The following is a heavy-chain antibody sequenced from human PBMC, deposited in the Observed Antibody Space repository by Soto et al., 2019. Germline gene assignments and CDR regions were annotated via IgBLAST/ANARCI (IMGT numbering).Heavy chain of an antibody. Sequence: QVQVVQSGAEVKKPESSVKVSCKPSGGTFNTYTVNWVRLAPGHGLEWMGRFIPILDMSNYAQKFQDRVTIPADRSTFTAYMEMNRLTSDDTAVYYCAITYCRDNSCPRDFDFWGPGTRVTVSS. CDR1: GGTFNTYT. CDR3: AITYCRDNSCPRDFDF. D-gene: IGHD2-21*01. V-gene: IGHV1-69*02. J-gene: IGHJ4*02. CDR2: FIPILDMS.